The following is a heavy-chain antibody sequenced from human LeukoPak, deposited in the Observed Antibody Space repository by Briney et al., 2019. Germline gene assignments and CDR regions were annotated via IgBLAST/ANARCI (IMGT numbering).Heavy chain of an antibody. Sequence: GGSLRLSCEASGFTVSSTHMVWVHQAPGKGLEWVSVTYTGGNSYYAGSVQGRFIISRDISKNTLYLQMNNLRAEDSALYYCARGGRGSAAVVAPRSFDIWGQGTMVTVSS. CDR1: GFTVSSTH. CDR2: TYTGGNS. J-gene: IGHJ3*02. D-gene: IGHD3-22*01. V-gene: IGHV3-53*01. CDR3: ARGGRGSAAVVAPRSFDI.